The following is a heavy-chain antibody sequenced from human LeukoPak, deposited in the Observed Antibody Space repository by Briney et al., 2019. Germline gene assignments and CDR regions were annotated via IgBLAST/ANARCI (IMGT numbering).Heavy chain of an antibody. J-gene: IGHJ6*03. D-gene: IGHD3-10*01. CDR1: GYSISSGYY. CDR3: ARHDGSGTGYYYYYYMDV. V-gene: IGHV4-38-2*01. Sequence: PSETLSLTCAVSGYSISSGYYWGWIRQPPGKGLEWIGSIYHSGSTYYNQSLKSRVTISVDTSKNQLSLKLSSVTAADTAVYYCARHDGSGTGYYYYYYMDVWGKGTTVTVSS. CDR2: IYHSGST.